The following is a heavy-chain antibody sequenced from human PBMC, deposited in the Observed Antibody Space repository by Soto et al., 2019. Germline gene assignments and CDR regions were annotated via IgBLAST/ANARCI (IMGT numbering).Heavy chain of an antibody. Sequence: ASVKVSCKASGYTFTGYYMHWVRQAPGQGLEWMGWINPNSGGTNYAQKFQGWVTMTRDTSISTAYMELSRLRSDDTAVYYCARGQRAYCSSTSCYIRGVGYYYYYGMDVWGQGSTVTVSS. J-gene: IGHJ6*02. CDR3: ARGQRAYCSSTSCYIRGVGYYYYYGMDV. D-gene: IGHD2-2*02. V-gene: IGHV1-2*04. CDR2: INPNSGGT. CDR1: GYTFTGYY.